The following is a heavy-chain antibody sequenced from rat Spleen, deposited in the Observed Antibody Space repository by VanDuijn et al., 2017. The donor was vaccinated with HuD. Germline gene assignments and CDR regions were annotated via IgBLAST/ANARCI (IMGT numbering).Heavy chain of an antibody. V-gene: IGHV3-1*01. D-gene: IGHD1-5*01. CDR2: ISYSGST. CDR3: ARQDIYVGFAY. CDR1: GYSITSNY. Sequence: EVLLQESGPGLVKPSQSLPTTCSVTGYSITSNYWGWIRKLLVNKMEWIGHISYSGSTKYNPSPKSRIAIIRDTSKNQFFLELNSVTLEDTATYYCARQDIYVGFAYWGQGTLVTVSS. J-gene: IGHJ3*01.